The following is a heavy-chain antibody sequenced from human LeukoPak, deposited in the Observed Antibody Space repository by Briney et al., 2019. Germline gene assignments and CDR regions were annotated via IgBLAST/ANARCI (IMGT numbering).Heavy chain of an antibody. CDR2: IYTSGST. Sequence: NPSETLSLTCTVSGGSMGSHSYYWGWIRQPPGKGLEWIGRIYTSGSTNYNPSLKSRVTMSVDTSKNQFSLKLSSVTAADTAVYYCARSYGSGNYIDYWGQGTLVTVSS. CDR1: GGSMGSHSYY. D-gene: IGHD3-10*01. J-gene: IGHJ4*02. V-gene: IGHV4-61*05. CDR3: ARSYGSGNYIDY.